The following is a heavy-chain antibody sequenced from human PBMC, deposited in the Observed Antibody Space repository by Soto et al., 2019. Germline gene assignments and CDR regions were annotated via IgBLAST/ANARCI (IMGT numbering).Heavy chain of an antibody. CDR1: GFTFSSYA. CDR2: ISYDGSNK. J-gene: IGHJ2*01. CDR3: GRGNWYFDL. V-gene: IGHV3-30-3*01. Sequence: QVQLVESGGGVVQPGRSLRLSCAASGFTFSSYAMQWVRQAPGKGLEWVAVISYDGSNKYYADSVKGRFTISRDNSKNTLYLQMNSLRAEDTAVYYCGRGNWYFDLWGRGTLVTVSS.